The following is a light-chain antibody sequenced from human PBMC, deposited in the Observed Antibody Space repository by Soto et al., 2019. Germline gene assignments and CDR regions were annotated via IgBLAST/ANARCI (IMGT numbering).Light chain of an antibody. CDR2: GAS. CDR1: QSVSSDY. Sequence: EIVLTQSPGTLSLSPGERATLSCRASQSVSSDYLAWYQQKPGQAPRVLMYGASRRATGIPDRFSGSGSGTDFTLTISRLEPEDFALYYCQQYGPSPHTFGQWTRLEIK. J-gene: IGKJ2*01. CDR3: QQYGPSPHT. V-gene: IGKV3-20*01.